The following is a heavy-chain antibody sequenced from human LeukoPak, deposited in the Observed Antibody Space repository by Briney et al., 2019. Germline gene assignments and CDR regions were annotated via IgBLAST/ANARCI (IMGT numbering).Heavy chain of an antibody. Sequence: KAGGSLRLSCRTSGFSFSEYYMSWIRQAPGKGLQWISYISDTDVTKYYTDSVKGRFTISRDSAKKEVYLQMNSLRAEDTAVYYCARDFLRDVGSSGYYGPGGAFDMWGPGTMVTVSS. CDR2: ISDTDVTK. CDR3: ARDFLRDVGSSGYYGPGGAFDM. J-gene: IGHJ3*02. D-gene: IGHD3-22*01. V-gene: IGHV3-11*04. CDR1: GFSFSEYY.